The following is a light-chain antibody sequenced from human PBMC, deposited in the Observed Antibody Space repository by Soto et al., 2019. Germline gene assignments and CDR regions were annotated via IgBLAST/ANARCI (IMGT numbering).Light chain of an antibody. CDR1: SSDIGAYDY. V-gene: IGLV2-14*01. Sequence: QSALTQPASLSGSPGQSITISCTGTSSDIGAYDYVSWFQQHPGKAPKLMISEVNNRPSGVSNRFSGSKSGNTAYLTISGLQVEDEAEYFCNSYTRNNLDGFGTGTKVTVL. J-gene: IGLJ1*01. CDR3: NSYTRNNLDG. CDR2: EVN.